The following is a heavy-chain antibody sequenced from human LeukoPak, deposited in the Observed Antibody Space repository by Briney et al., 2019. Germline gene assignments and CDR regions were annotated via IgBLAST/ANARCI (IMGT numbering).Heavy chain of an antibody. Sequence: GESLRLSCAAAGFTFSTYGIHWVRQAPGKGLEWVAFIRYVVTNKWYADSVKGRFTISRDNSKHIMYLQMNSLRAEDTAVYHCAKDRDYGDYPSAYYYYMDVWGKRTTVTVSS. D-gene: IGHD4-17*01. CDR3: AKDRDYGDYPSAYYYYMDV. J-gene: IGHJ6*03. CDR2: IRYVVTNK. V-gene: IGHV3-30*02. CDR1: GFTFSTYG.